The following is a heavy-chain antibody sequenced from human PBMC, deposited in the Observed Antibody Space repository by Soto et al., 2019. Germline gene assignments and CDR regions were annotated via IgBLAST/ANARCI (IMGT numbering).Heavy chain of an antibody. CDR3: ARMSYDFWSGYYSGWFDP. CDR2: MNPNSGNT. J-gene: IGHJ5*02. V-gene: IGHV1-8*01. Sequence: GASVKVSCKASGYTFTSYDINWVRQATGQGLEWMGWMNPNSGNTGYAQKFQGRVTMTRNTSISTAYMELSSLRSEDTAVYYCARMSYDFWSGYYSGWFDPWGQGTLVPVSS. CDR1: GYTFTSYD. D-gene: IGHD3-3*01.